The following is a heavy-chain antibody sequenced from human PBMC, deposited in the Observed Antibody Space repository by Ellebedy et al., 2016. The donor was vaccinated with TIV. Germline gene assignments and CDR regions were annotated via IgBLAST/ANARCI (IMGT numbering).Heavy chain of an antibody. CDR2: INPNSGGT. CDR3: ARDVKSGSNYYYYMDV. J-gene: IGHJ6*03. V-gene: IGHV1-2*02. Sequence: ASVKVSXKASGYTFTGYYMHWVRQAPGQGLEWMGWINPNSGGTNYAQKFQGRVTMTRDTSISTAYMELSRLRSDDTAVYYCARDVKSGSNYYYYMDVWGKGTTVTVSS. CDR1: GYTFTGYY. D-gene: IGHD5-12*01.